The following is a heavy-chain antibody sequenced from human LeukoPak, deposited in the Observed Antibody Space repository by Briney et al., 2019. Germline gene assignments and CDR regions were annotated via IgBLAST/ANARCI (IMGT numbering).Heavy chain of an antibody. Sequence: GRSLRLSCAASEFTFSTYGMHWVRQAPGKGLEWVVVISYDGSNKYYADSVKGRFTISRDNSKNTLYLQMNSLRAEDTAVYYCARGITAMVLDYWGQGTLVTVSS. CDR2: ISYDGSNK. CDR1: EFTFSTYG. V-gene: IGHV3-30*03. D-gene: IGHD5-18*01. J-gene: IGHJ4*02. CDR3: ARGITAMVLDY.